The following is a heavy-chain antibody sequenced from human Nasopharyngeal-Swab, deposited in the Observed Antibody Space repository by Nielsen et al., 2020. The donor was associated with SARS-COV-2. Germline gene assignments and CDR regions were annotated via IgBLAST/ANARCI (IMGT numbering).Heavy chain of an antibody. Sequence: GESLKISCAASGFTFSSYGMHWVRQAPGKGLEWVAVISYDGSNKYYADSVKGRFTISRDNSKNTLYLQMNSLRAEDTAVYYCAKGSYYYDSYGVFDIWGQGTMVTVSS. D-gene: IGHD3-22*01. CDR3: AKGSYYYDSYGVFDI. V-gene: IGHV3-30*18. CDR2: ISYDGSNK. J-gene: IGHJ3*02. CDR1: GFTFSSYG.